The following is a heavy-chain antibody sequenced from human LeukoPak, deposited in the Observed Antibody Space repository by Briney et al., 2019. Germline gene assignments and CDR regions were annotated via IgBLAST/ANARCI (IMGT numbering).Heavy chain of an antibody. V-gene: IGHV4-59*08. CDR2: IYYSEST. CDR1: GGSISSYY. Sequence: PSETLSLTCTVSGGSISSYYWSWIRQPPGKGLEWIGYIYYSESTNYNPSLKSRVTISVDTSKNQFSLKLSSVTAADTAVYYCARHRGYPQLYYFDYWGQGTLVTVCS. J-gene: IGHJ4*02. CDR3: ARHRGYPQLYYFDY. D-gene: IGHD3-10*01.